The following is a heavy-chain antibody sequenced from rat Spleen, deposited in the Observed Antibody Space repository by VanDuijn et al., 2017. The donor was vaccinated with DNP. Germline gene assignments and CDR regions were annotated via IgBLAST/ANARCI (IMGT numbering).Heavy chain of an antibody. CDR1: GFTFNNYW. J-gene: IGHJ2*01. D-gene: IGHD4-3*01. Sequence: EVQLVESGGDLVQPGRSLKFSCVASGFTFNNYWMTWIRQVPGKGLEWVASISSSGAYTYYPDSVKGRFTISRDKTKNTLYLQMNSLRSEDTATYYCAKDVWDNSGFYFDYWGQGVMVTVSS. CDR2: ISSSGAYT. V-gene: IGHV5-31*01. CDR3: AKDVWDNSGFYFDY.